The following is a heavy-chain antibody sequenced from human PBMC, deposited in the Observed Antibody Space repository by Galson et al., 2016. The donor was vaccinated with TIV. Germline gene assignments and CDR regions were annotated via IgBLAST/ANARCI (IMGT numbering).Heavy chain of an antibody. CDR3: ARSPADPQYSYYYIDV. J-gene: IGHJ6*03. Sequence: QSGAEVKQSRESLKISCKASGYSFTTHWIGWVRQMPGKGLEWMGIIYPGDSDTRYRPSFQGQVTISADKSISTAYLQWSALRASDTAMYYCARSPADPQYSYYYIDVWGKGTTVTVSS. V-gene: IGHV5-51*03. CDR1: GYSFTTHW. CDR2: IYPGDSDT.